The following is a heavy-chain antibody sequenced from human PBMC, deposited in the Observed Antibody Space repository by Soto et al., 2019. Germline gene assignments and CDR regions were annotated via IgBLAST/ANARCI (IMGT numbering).Heavy chain of an antibody. CDR2: IRGSGSGT. J-gene: IGHJ6*02. CDR3: ARCTPGIAVAGTYYYYGMDV. V-gene: IGHV3-23*01. D-gene: IGHD6-19*01. Sequence: GSLRLSCAASKAIFTGYGLHWVRQTPGKGLEWVAGIRGSGSGTYYADSVKGRFTISRDNSKNTLYLQMNSLRAEDTAVYYCARCTPGIAVAGTYYYYGMDVWGQGTTVTVSS. CDR1: KAIFTGYG.